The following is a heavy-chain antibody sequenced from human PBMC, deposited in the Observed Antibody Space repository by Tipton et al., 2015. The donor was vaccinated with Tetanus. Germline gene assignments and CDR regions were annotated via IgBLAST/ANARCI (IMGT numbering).Heavy chain of an antibody. CDR1: GASFSDYY. CDR2: INHSGST. Sequence: TLSLTCAVYGASFSDYYWSWIRQAPGKGLEWIGEINHSGSTNHNPSPKSRVTLSVDTSKNQFSLKLNSVTAADTAMYYCTRANHEFPKKGPFDSWGQGTLVIVS. V-gene: IGHV4-34*01. D-gene: IGHD3-10*01. J-gene: IGHJ4*02. CDR3: TRANHEFPKKGPFDS.